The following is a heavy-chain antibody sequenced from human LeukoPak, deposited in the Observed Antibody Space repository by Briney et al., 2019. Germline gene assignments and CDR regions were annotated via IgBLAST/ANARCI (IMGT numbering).Heavy chain of an antibody. D-gene: IGHD2-15*01. CDR3: ARDRARYCSGGSCYMLDY. J-gene: IGHJ4*02. V-gene: IGHV4-4*07. CDR2: IYTSGST. CDR1: GGSISSYY. Sequence: SETLSLTCTVSGGSISSYYWSWIRQPAGKGLEWIGRIYTSGSTNYNPSLKSRVTMSVDTSKNQFSLKLSSVTAADTAVYYCARDRARYCSGGSCYMLDYGGQGTLVTVSS.